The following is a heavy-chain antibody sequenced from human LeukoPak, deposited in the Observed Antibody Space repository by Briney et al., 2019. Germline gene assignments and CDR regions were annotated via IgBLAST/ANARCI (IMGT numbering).Heavy chain of an antibody. CDR2: ITSSSSTT. CDR1: GFSFSSYS. D-gene: IGHD2-2*01. Sequence: PGGSLGLSCAASGFSFSSYSMNWVRQAPGKGLEWVSYITSSSSTTYYADSVKGRFTISRDNAKNSLYLQMNSLRDEDTAVYYCATSSKAYYYYGMDVWGQGTTVTVSS. J-gene: IGHJ6*02. V-gene: IGHV3-48*02. CDR3: ATSSKAYYYYGMDV.